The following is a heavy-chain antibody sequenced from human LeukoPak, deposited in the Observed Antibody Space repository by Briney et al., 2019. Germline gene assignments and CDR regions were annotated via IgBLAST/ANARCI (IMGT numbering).Heavy chain of an antibody. D-gene: IGHD3-22*01. V-gene: IGHV1-2*02. CDR3: ATSTAYDSSGYYYFGY. Sequence: ASVKVSCKASGYTFTGYYMHWVRQAPGQGLEWMGWINPNSGGTNYAQKFQGRVTMTRDTSISTAYMELSRLRSDDTAVYYCATSTAYDSSGYYYFGYWGQGTLVTVSS. CDR2: INPNSGGT. J-gene: IGHJ4*02. CDR1: GYTFTGYY.